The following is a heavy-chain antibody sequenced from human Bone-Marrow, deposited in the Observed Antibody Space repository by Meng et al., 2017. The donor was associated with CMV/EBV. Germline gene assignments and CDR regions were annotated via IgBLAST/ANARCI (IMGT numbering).Heavy chain of an antibody. CDR2: MNPNSGNT. Sequence: ASVKVSCKASGYTFTSYGINWVRQATGQGLEWMGWMNPNSGNTGYAQKFQGRVTITRNTSISTAYMELRSLRSEDTAVYYCARTWMRRKDNYYHICMDVWGQGTMVTVSS. J-gene: IGHJ6*02. V-gene: IGHV1-8*03. D-gene: IGHD5-12*01. CDR3: ARTWMRRKDNYYHICMDV. CDR1: GYTFTSYG.